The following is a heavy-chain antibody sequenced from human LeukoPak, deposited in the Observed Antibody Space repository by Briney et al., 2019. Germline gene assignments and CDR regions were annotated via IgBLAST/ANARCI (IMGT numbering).Heavy chain of an antibody. CDR2: ISSSSSYI. V-gene: IGHV3-21*01. J-gene: IGHJ4*02. D-gene: IGHD3-3*01. CDR1: GFTFSSYS. Sequence: PGGSLRLSCAASGFTFSSYSMNWVRQAPGKGLEWVSSISSSSSYIYYADSVKGRFTISRDNAKNSLYLQMNSLRAEDTAVYYCARVRDYDFWSGYYGMDYWGQGTLVTVSS. CDR3: ARVRDYDFWSGYYGMDY.